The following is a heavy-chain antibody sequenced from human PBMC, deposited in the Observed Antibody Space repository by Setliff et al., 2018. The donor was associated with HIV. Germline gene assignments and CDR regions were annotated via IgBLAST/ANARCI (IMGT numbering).Heavy chain of an antibody. V-gene: IGHV1-18*01. CDR1: GYTFTTYG. CDR2: ISTYSDET. D-gene: IGHD5-18*01. J-gene: IGHJ4*02. Sequence: ASVKVSCKPSGYTFTTYGLSWVRQAPGQGLEWMGWISTYSDETSSSQNLQGRLTMTTDTSTSTAYMELRSLRSDDTAVYYCARVDTAMVRSFDYWGQGTLVTVSS. CDR3: ARVDTAMVRSFDY.